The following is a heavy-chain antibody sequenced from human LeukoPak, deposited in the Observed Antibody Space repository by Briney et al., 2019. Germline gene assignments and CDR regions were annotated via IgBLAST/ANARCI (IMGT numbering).Heavy chain of an antibody. Sequence: GESLKISCKDSGYSFANYWIGWVRQMPGKGLEWMGIIHPGNSDTKYSPSFQGQVTISADRSISTAYLQWGSLKASDTAVYYCARGDIVVVIAPGAHDAFDIWGQGTMVTVSS. J-gene: IGHJ3*02. CDR3: ARGDIVVVIAPGAHDAFDI. CDR2: IHPGNSDT. V-gene: IGHV5-51*01. CDR1: GYSFANYW. D-gene: IGHD2-21*01.